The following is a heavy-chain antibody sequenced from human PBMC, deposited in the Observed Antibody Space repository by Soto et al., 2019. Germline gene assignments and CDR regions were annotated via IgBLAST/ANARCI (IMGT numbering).Heavy chain of an antibody. D-gene: IGHD6-6*01. CDR1: GYTFTSYA. Sequence: GTSVKVSCKASGYTFTSYAVSWVRQAPGQGLEWMGGIIPIFGTANYAQKFQGRVTITADESTGTAYMELSSLRSEDTAVYYCARGLAARRPPPTYYYYYGMDVWGQGTTVTVSS. CDR2: IIPIFGTA. J-gene: IGHJ6*02. V-gene: IGHV1-69*13. CDR3: ARGLAARRPPPTYYYYYGMDV.